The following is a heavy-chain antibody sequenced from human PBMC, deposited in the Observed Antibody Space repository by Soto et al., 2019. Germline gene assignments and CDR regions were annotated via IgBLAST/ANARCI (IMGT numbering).Heavy chain of an antibody. CDR1: GFTFSTNG. J-gene: IGHJ4*02. Sequence: QVQLVESGGGVVQPGRSLRLSCAASGFTFSTNGMHWVRQAPGKGLEWVAIISYDGSNKYYADSVKGRLTISRDNSKNTLYLQMNSLRAEDTAVYYCAKDSVVSGRGEIDYWGQGTLGTVSS. CDR2: ISYDGSNK. CDR3: AKDSVVSGRGEIDY. D-gene: IGHD2-21*01. V-gene: IGHV3-30*18.